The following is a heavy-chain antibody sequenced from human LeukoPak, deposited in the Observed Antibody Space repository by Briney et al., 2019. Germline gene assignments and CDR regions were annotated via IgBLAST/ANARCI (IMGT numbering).Heavy chain of an antibody. Sequence: ASVKVSCKASGYTFTSYAMHWVRQAPGQRLEWMGWINAGNGNTKYSQKFQGRVTITRDTSASTAYMELRSLRSDDTAVYYCATAHCSSTSCSFNRNYYYYYGMDVWGQGTTVTVSS. CDR3: ATAHCSSTSCSFNRNYYYYYGMDV. V-gene: IGHV1-3*01. D-gene: IGHD2-2*01. CDR1: GYTFTSYA. CDR2: INAGNGNT. J-gene: IGHJ6*02.